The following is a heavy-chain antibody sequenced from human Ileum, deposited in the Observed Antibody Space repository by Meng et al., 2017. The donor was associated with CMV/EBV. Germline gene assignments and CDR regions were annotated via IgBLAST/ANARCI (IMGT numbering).Heavy chain of an antibody. CDR3: ARTGRFGSYYFDY. J-gene: IGHJ4*02. V-gene: IGHV4-59*01. CDR1: GGSTSSYY. CDR2: VYSTGST. D-gene: IGHD3-10*01. Sequence: QVQQQGSDPGLVKPSGTLSRTCSVSGGSTSSYYWSWIRQAPGKGLEWIGYVYSTGSTNYSPSLRSRVTISVDTSRNQFSLRLSSVTAADTAVYYCARTGRFGSYYFDYWGQGTLVTVSS.